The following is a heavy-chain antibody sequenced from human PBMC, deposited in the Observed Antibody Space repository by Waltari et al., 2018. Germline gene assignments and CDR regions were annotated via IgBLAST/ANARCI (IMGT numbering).Heavy chain of an antibody. Sequence: QVQLQESGPGLVKPSETLSLTCTVSGGSISSYYWRWIRQPAGKGLEWIGRIYTSGSTNYNPSLKSRVTMSVDTSKNQFSLKLSSVTAADTAVYYCARDSCSSTSCYCMGGGWYYYYGMDVWGQGTTVTVSS. J-gene: IGHJ6*02. V-gene: IGHV4-4*07. D-gene: IGHD2-2*01. CDR3: ARDSCSSTSCYCMGGGWYYYYGMDV. CDR2: IYTSGST. CDR1: GGSISSYY.